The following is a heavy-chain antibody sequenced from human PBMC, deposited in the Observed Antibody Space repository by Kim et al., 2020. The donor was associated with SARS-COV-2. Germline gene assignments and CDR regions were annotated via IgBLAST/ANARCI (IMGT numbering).Heavy chain of an antibody. D-gene: IGHD6-6*01. CDR3: ARDLTVFEYSSSRGAFDI. CDR1: GGSISSSNW. V-gene: IGHV4-4*02. J-gene: IGHJ3*02. CDR2: IYHSGST. Sequence: SETLSLTCAVSGGSISSSNWWSWVRQPPGKGLEWIGEIYHSGSTNYNPSLKSRVTISVDKSKNQFSLKLSSVTAADTAVYYCARDLTVFEYSSSRGAFDIWGQGTMVTVSS.